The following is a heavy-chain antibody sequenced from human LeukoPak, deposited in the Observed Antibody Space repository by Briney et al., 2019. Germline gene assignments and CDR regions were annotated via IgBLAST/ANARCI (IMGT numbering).Heavy chain of an antibody. CDR3: VSFYETY. J-gene: IGHJ4*02. V-gene: IGHV3-74*01. Sequence: PPGGSLRLSCAASGNYWMHWVRQVPGKGLVWVSHINSDGSWTSYADSVKGRFTISKDNAKNTVYLQMNSLRAEDTAVYYCVSFYETYWGRGTLVTVSS. CDR1: GNYW. D-gene: IGHD2/OR15-2a*01. CDR2: INSDGSWT.